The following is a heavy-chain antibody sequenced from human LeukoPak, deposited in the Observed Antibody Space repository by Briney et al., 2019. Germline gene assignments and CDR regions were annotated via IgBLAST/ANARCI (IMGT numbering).Heavy chain of an antibody. CDR3: AQDVPHIVVVTAIREDAFDI. D-gene: IGHD2-21*02. V-gene: IGHV4-34*01. Sequence: SSETLSLTCAVFGGSFSDYYWSWIRQPPGKGLEWIGEINHSGSTNYNPSLKSRVTISIDTSKNQFSLKLSSVTAADTAVYYCAQDVPHIVVVTAIREDAFDIWGQGTMVTVSS. CDR1: GGSFSDYY. CDR2: INHSGST. J-gene: IGHJ3*02.